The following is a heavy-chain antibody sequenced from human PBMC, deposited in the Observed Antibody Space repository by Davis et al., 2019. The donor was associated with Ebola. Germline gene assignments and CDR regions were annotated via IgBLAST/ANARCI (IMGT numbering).Heavy chain of an antibody. D-gene: IGHD3-3*01. J-gene: IGHJ6*03. CDR3: ARRRITIFGVVIIPVDTDYYYYMDV. Sequence: SETLSLTCAVYGGSFSGDYWSWIRQPPGSGLEWIGSIFYRGTTYYNPPLMSRVTISVDTSKNQFSLKLSSVTAADTAVYYCARRRITIFGVVIIPVDTDYYYYMDVWGKGTTVTVSS. CDR1: GGSFSGDY. V-gene: IGHV4-34*12. CDR2: IFYRGTT.